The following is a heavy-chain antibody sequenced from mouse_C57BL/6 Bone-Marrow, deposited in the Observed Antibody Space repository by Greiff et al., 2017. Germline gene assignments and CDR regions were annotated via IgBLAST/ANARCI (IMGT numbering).Heavy chain of an antibody. V-gene: IGHV1-63*01. Sequence: VKLVESGAELVRPGTSVKMSCKASGYTFTNYWIGWAKQRPGHGLEWIGDIYPGGGYTNYNEKFKGKATLTADKSSSAAYMQFSSLTSEDSAIYYCAREAYGSSYFAYWGQGTLVTVSA. D-gene: IGHD1-1*01. CDR3: AREAYGSSYFAY. CDR1: GYTFTNYW. J-gene: IGHJ3*01. CDR2: IYPGGGYT.